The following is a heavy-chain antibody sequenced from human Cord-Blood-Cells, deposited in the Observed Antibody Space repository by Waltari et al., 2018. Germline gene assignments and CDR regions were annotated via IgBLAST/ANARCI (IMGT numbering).Heavy chain of an antibody. J-gene: IGHJ4*02. V-gene: IGHV1-24*01. CDR3: ATSVRGVIIDY. Sequence: QVQLVQSGAEVKKPGASVKVSCKVSGYTLTELSMHWVRQAPVKGLGWLGGFEPEEGETSYAQKFQGRVTMTEDTSTDTAYMELSSLRSEDTAVYYCATSVRGVIIDYWGQGTLVTVSS. CDR2: FEPEEGET. CDR1: GYTLTELS. D-gene: IGHD3-10*01.